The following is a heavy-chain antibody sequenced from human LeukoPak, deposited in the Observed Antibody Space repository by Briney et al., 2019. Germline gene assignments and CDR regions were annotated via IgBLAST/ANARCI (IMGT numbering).Heavy chain of an antibody. D-gene: IGHD6-13*01. CDR1: GFTFSIYA. CDR3: ARDPPTRQYTNSFSLDY. Sequence: GGSLRLSCAASGFTFSIYAMSWVRQAPGKGLEWVSGMSGSGGSTYYADSVKGRFTISRDNSKNTLYLQMNSLRAEDTAVYYCARDPPTRQYTNSFSLDYWGQGTLVTVSS. J-gene: IGHJ4*02. CDR2: MSGSGGST. V-gene: IGHV3-23*01.